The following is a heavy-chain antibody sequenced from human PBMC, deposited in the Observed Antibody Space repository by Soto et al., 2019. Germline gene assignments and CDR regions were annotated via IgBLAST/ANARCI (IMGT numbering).Heavy chain of an antibody. D-gene: IGHD2-15*01. CDR1: GFTFSSYA. J-gene: IGHJ4*02. CDR2: ISGGGGST. V-gene: IGHV3-23*01. CDR3: AKDGALYCSGGSCYVDY. Sequence: AGGSLRLSCAASGFTFSSYAMSWVRQAPGKGLEWVSAISGGGGSTYYADSVKGRFTISRDNSKNTLYLQMNSLRAEDTAVYYCAKDGALYCSGGSCYVDYWGQGTLVTVSS.